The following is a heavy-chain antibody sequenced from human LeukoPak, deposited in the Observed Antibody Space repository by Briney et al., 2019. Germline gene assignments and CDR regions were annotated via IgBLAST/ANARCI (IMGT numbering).Heavy chain of an antibody. CDR2: IYYSGST. CDR1: GGSISSSSYY. V-gene: IGHV4-39*01. J-gene: IGHJ5*02. CDR3: ARQGGTVTTLTGPEP. D-gene: IGHD4-17*01. Sequence: SETLSLTCTVSGGSISSSSYYWGWIRQPPGKGLEWIGSIYYSGSTYYNPSPQSRVTISVDTSKNQFSLKLSSVTAADTAVYYCARQGGTVTTLTGPEPWGQGTLVTVSS.